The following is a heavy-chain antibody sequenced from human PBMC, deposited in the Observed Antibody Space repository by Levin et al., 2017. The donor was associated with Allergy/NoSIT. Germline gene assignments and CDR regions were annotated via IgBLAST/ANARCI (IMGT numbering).Heavy chain of an antibody. CDR2: ITHSGST. D-gene: IGHD3-9*01. CDR1: GGSFSDYN. Sequence: SETLSLTCAVYGGSFSDYNWSWIRQPPGKGLQWIGEITHSGSTTYTPSLKSRVTILVDTSKNEISLRLSSATAADTAGYYCARVRVILTGYYRGSQASYYYGMDVWGQGTTVTVSS. V-gene: IGHV4-34*01. J-gene: IGHJ6*02. CDR3: ARVRVILTGYYRGSQASYYYGMDV.